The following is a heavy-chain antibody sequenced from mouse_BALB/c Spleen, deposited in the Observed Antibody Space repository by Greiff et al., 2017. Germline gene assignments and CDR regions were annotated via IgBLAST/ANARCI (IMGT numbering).Heavy chain of an antibody. J-gene: IGHJ1*01. Sequence: EVQRVESGGGLVKPGGSLKLSCAASGFTFSDYYMYWVRQTPEKRLEWVATISDGGSYTYYPDSVKGRFTISRDNAKNNLYLQMSSLKSEDTAMYYCARDRDYYGSPFDVWGAGTTVTVSS. CDR3: ARDRDYYGSPFDV. CDR1: GFTFSDYY. D-gene: IGHD1-1*01. CDR2: ISDGGSYT. V-gene: IGHV5-4*02.